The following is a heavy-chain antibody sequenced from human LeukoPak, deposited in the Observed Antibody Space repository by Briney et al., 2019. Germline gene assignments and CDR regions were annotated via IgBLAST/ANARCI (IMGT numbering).Heavy chain of an antibody. J-gene: IGHJ4*02. CDR1: GFTFSSHA. V-gene: IGHV3-23*01. CDR3: AKDSRGCVDY. Sequence: GGSLRLSCAASGFTFSSHAMSWVRQAPGKGLEWISAISGSGDTTYYADSVKGRFTISRDNSRNTLYLQMSSLRADDTAVYFCAKDSRGCVDYWGQGTLVTVSS. CDR2: ISGSGDTT. D-gene: IGHD3-10*01.